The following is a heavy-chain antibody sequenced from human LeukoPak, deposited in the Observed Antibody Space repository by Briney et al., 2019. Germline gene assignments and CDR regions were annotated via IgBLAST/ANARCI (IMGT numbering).Heavy chain of an antibody. CDR3: AKYYYDSSDAFDI. CDR1: GFTFSSYW. Sequence: GGSLRLSCAASGFTFSSYWMSWVRQAPGKGLEWVANIKRDGSEKYYVDSVKGRFTISRDNAKNSLYLQMDSLRAEDTAVYYCAKYYYDSSDAFDIWGQGTMVTVSS. J-gene: IGHJ3*02. V-gene: IGHV3-7*01. CDR2: IKRDGSEK. D-gene: IGHD3-22*01.